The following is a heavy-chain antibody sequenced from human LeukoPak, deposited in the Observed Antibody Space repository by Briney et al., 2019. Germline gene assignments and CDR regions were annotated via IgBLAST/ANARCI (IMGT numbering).Heavy chain of an antibody. CDR3: AREYYFDNSGYYGVGDY. Sequence: ASVKVSCKASGYTFTAYYTHWVRQAPGQGLEWMGWFNPNSGGTNYAQEFQGRVTMTRDTSISTAYMELSRLRSDDTAVYYCAREYYFDNSGYYGVGDYWGQGTLVTVSS. D-gene: IGHD3-22*01. CDR2: FNPNSGGT. J-gene: IGHJ4*02. V-gene: IGHV1-2*02. CDR1: GYTFTAYY.